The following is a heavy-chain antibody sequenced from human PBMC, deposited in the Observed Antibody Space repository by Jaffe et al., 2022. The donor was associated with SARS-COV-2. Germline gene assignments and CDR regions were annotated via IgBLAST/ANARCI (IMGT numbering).Heavy chain of an antibody. D-gene: IGHD6-13*01. Sequence: EVQLVESGGGLVQPGGSLRLSCAASGFTFSSYWMSWVRQAPGKGLEWVANIKQDGSEKYYVDSVKGRFTISRDNAKNSLYLQMNSLRAEDTAVYYCARDWGVGSSWSPRSLDYWGQGTLVTVSS. J-gene: IGHJ4*02. V-gene: IGHV3-7*01. CDR1: GFTFSSYW. CDR2: IKQDGSEK. CDR3: ARDWGVGSSWSPRSLDY.